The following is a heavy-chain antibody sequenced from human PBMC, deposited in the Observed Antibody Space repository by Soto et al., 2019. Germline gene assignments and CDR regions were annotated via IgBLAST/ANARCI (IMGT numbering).Heavy chain of an antibody. CDR3: ARAYCSGGSCYSLVNYYYGMDV. D-gene: IGHD2-15*01. J-gene: IGHJ6*02. CDR2: IIPIFGTA. Sequence: SVTVSCQASGGTFSRYAISWVRQAPGQGLEWMGGIIPIFGTANYAQKFQGRVTITADESTSTAYMELSSLRSEDTAVYYCARAYCSGGSCYSLVNYYYGMDVWGQGTTVTVSS. V-gene: IGHV1-69*13. CDR1: GGTFSRYA.